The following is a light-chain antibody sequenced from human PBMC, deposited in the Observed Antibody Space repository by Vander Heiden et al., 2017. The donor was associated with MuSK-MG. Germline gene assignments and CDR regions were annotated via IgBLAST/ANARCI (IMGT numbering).Light chain of an antibody. CDR3: SSYARV. V-gene: IGLV2-8*01. Sequence: QSALTQPPSASGSPVQSVTISCTGTSSDVGGYNYVSWYQQHPGKAPKLMIYEGSKRPSGVPDRFSGSKSGNTASLTVSGLQAEDEADYYCSSYARVFGTGTKVTVL. J-gene: IGLJ1*01. CDR1: SSDVGGYNY. CDR2: EGS.